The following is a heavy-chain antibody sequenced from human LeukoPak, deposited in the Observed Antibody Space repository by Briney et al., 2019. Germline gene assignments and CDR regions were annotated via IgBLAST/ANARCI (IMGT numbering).Heavy chain of an antibody. CDR3: ARGIAASPWDY. J-gene: IGHJ4*02. D-gene: IGHD6-6*01. CDR2: IIPIFGTA. CDR1: GYTFTSYD. Sequence: SVKVSCKASGYTFTSYDINWVRQATGQGLEWMGGIIPIFGTANYAQKFQGRVTITTDESTSTAYMELSSLRSEDTAVYYCARGIAASPWDYWGQGTLVTVSS. V-gene: IGHV1-69*05.